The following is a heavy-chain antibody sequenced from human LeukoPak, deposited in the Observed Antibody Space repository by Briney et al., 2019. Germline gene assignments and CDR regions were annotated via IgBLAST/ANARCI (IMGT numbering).Heavy chain of an antibody. V-gene: IGHV5-51*01. D-gene: IGHD4-17*01. Sequence: GESLKISCETSGYSFSTFWIGWVRQIPGTGLEWVGAIYPDDSDTRYNPSLKGQVAISADKSVRTAYLQWSSLKASDTAMYYCVRQRGASETINWLDPWGQGTLVTVSS. CDR1: GYSFSTFW. CDR2: IYPDDSDT. J-gene: IGHJ5*02. CDR3: VRQRGASETINWLDP.